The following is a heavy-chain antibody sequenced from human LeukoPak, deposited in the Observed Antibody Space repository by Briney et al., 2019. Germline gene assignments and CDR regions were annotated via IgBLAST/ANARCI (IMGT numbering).Heavy chain of an antibody. Sequence: QPGGSLRLSCAASGFTFSNYEMNWVRQAPGKGLEWLSYISSSGSTIYYADSVKGRFTVSRDNTKNSLYLQMNSLRAEDTALYYCARASAPPTYYYYYGMDVWGQGTTVTVSS. CDR2: ISSSGSTI. J-gene: IGHJ6*02. CDR1: GFTFSNYE. V-gene: IGHV3-48*03. CDR3: ARASAPPTYYYYYGMDV.